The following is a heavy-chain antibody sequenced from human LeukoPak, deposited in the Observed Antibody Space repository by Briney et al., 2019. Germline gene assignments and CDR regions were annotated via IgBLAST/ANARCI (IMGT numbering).Heavy chain of an antibody. CDR2: IIPIFGTA. V-gene: IGHV1-69*13. CDR1: GYTFTSYG. D-gene: IGHD6-19*01. Sequence: ASVKVSCKASGYTFTSYGISWVRQAPGQGLEWMGGIIPIFGTANYAQKFQGRVTITADESTSTAYMELSSLRSEDTAVYYCARTPNLIAVAGNYYFDYWGQGTLVTVSS. J-gene: IGHJ4*02. CDR3: ARTPNLIAVAGNYYFDY.